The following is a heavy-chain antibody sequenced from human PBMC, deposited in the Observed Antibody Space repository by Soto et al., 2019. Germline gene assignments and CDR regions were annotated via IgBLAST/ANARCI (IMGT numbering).Heavy chain of an antibody. V-gene: IGHV3-23*01. CDR3: AKVGGSGSYYNSVGWFDP. CDR1: GFTFSSYA. D-gene: IGHD3-10*01. CDR2: ISGSGGST. J-gene: IGHJ5*02. Sequence: GGSLRLSCAASGFTFSSYAMSWVRQAPGKGLEWVSAISGSGGSTYYADSVKGRFTISRDNSKNTLYLQMNSLRAEDTAVYYCAKVGGSGSYYNSVGWFDPWGQGTLVTVSS.